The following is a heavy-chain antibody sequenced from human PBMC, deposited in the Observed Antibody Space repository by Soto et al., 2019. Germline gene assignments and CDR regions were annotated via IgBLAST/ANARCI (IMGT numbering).Heavy chain of an antibody. Sequence: PGGSLRLSCAASGFTFSNAWMSWVRQAPGKGLEWVGRIKSQTDGGKTDYAAPVKDKINISKDDSKNTLYLQMKSLKTEDTAVYYCTTRTGITDPWFDPWGQGTLVTVSS. CDR2: IKSQTDGGKT. CDR3: TTRTGITDPWFDP. V-gene: IGHV3-15*01. J-gene: IGHJ5*02. D-gene: IGHD1-7*01. CDR1: GFTFSNAW.